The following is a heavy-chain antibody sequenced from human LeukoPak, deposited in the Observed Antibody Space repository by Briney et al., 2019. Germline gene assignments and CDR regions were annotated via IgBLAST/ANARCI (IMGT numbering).Heavy chain of an antibody. CDR3: ARRGGSGSSYCFDP. J-gene: IGHJ5*02. CDR1: GGSISNYY. V-gene: IGHV4-59*08. CDR2: VYASGGT. Sequence: SETVSLTCTVSGGSISNYYWSWIRQPPGKGLEWIGYVYASGGTKYNPSLNSPVTISLDTSKSQFSLRLSSVTVADTAVYYCARRGGSGSSYCFDPWGQGTLVTVSS. D-gene: IGHD1-26*01.